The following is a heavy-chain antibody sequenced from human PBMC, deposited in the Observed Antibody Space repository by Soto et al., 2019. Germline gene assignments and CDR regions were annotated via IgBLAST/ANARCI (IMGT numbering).Heavy chain of an antibody. Sequence: VQLVESGGGVVQPGRSLRLSCAASGFIFSSHGMHWVRQAPGKGLEWVAVISGSGGSTYYADSVKGRFTISRDNSKNTLYLQMNSLRAEDTAVYYCAKDSDCSSTSCHDAFDIWGQGTMVTVSS. CDR2: ISGSGGST. CDR3: AKDSDCSSTSCHDAFDI. V-gene: IGHV3-23*04. CDR1: GFIFSSHG. D-gene: IGHD2-2*01. J-gene: IGHJ3*02.